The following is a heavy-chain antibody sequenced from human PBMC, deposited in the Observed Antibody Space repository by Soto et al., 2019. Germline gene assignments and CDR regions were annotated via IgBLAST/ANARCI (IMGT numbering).Heavy chain of an antibody. D-gene: IGHD5-18*01. Sequence: PSQPLSLIRSVSGGSISSRTCYWGWIRQPPGKGLEWIGNIYYSGRTYYNPSLKSRVTISVDTSRDQFSLKLSSVTAADTAFYYCARPVYVDTSTGIQFNWFNPCGQGTLVTVSS. CDR2: IYYSGRT. J-gene: IGHJ5*02. CDR1: GGSISSRTCY. V-gene: IGHV4-39*01. CDR3: ARPVYVDTSTGIQFNWFNP.